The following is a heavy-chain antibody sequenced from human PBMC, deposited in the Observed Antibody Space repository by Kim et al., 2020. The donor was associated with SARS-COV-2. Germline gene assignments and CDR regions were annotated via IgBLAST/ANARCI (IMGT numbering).Heavy chain of an antibody. Sequence: GGSLRLSCAASGFTFDDYAMHWVRQAPGKGLEWVSGISWNSGSIGYADSVKGRFTISRDNAKNSLYLQMNSLRAEDTALYYCAKDMGYDSSGFLPSEQAYYYYGMDVWGQGTTVTVSS. CDR2: ISWNSGSI. V-gene: IGHV3-9*01. D-gene: IGHD3-22*01. CDR3: AKDMGYDSSGFLPSEQAYYYYGMDV. J-gene: IGHJ6*02. CDR1: GFTFDDYA.